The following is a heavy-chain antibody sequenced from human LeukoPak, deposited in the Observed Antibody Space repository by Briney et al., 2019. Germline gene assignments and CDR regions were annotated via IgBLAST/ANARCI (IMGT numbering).Heavy chain of an antibody. V-gene: IGHV1-3*01. Sequence: ASVKVSCKASGYTFTSYAMHWVRQAPGQRLEWMGWINAGNGNTKYSQKFQGRVTITRDTSASTAYMELSSLRSEDTAVYYCARATAGITRGARDLDYWGQGTLVTVSS. CDR1: GYTFTSYA. D-gene: IGHD6-13*01. CDR2: INAGNGNT. J-gene: IGHJ4*02. CDR3: ARATAGITRGARDLDY.